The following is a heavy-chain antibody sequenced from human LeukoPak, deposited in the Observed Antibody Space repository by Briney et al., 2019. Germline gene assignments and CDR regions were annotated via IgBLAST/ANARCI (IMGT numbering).Heavy chain of an antibody. Sequence: ASVKVSCKASGYTFTSYGISWVRQAPGQGLEWMGWISAYNGNTNYAQKLQGRVTMTTDTSTSTAYMELRSLRSDDTAVYYCARGPLDDIAAAGTDWFDXWGQGTLVTV. J-gene: IGHJ5*02. CDR2: ISAYNGNT. CDR3: ARGPLDDIAAAGTDWFDX. CDR1: GYTFTSYG. V-gene: IGHV1-18*01. D-gene: IGHD6-13*01.